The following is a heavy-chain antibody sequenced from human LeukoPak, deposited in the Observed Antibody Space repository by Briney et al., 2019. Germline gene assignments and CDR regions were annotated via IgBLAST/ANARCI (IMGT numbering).Heavy chain of an antibody. D-gene: IGHD3-10*01. CDR1: GFTFSSYS. CDR2: ISSSSSYI. J-gene: IGHJ5*02. Sequence: GGSPRLSCAASGFTFSSYSMNWVRQAPGKGLEWVSSISSSSSYIYYADSVKGRFTISRDNAKNSLYLQMNSLRAEDTAVYYCARGSTYYGSGSYYKRYNWFDPWGQGTLVTVSS. V-gene: IGHV3-21*01. CDR3: ARGSTYYGSGSYYKRYNWFDP.